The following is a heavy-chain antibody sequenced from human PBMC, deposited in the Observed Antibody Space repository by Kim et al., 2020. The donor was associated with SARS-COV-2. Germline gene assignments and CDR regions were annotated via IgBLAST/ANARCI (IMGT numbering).Heavy chain of an antibody. J-gene: IGHJ4*02. CDR2: ISYNSGSI. D-gene: IGHD3-10*01. Sequence: GGSLRLSCSASGFTFGDYTVHWVRQAPGKGLEWVSSISYNSGSINYADSVKGRFTISRDNAKNSLHLQMNSLRPDDTALYFCAKDWGYGTGTYFDFWGQG. V-gene: IGHV3-9*01. CDR3: AKDWGYGTGTYFDF. CDR1: GFTFGDYT.